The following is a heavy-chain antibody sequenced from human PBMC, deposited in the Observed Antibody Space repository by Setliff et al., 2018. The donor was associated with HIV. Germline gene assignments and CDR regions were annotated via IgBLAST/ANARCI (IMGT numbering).Heavy chain of an antibody. J-gene: IGHJ4*02. D-gene: IGHD3-10*01. Sequence: GGSLRLSCTASGFTFGDYAMSWVRQAPGKGLEWVGFIRSKAHGGTTDYAASVKGRFTISRDDSRSTLYLQMNSLITEDTALYYCTTAVAQNWYGSGNENYWGQGTLVTVSS. CDR3: TTAVAQNWYGSGNENY. CDR1: GFTFGDYA. CDR2: IRSKAHGGTT. V-gene: IGHV3-49*04.